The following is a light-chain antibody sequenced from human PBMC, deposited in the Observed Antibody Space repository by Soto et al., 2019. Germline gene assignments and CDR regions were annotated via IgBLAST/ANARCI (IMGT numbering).Light chain of an antibody. J-gene: IGKJ1*01. CDR3: QQYNNWPWT. CDR2: GAS. Sequence: EIVLTQSPGTLSLSPGERVTLSCRASQSVSSSYLGWYQQKPGQAPRLLIHGASTRAPGFPARFSGSGSGTDFTLTISSLQSEDFAVYYCQQYNNWPWTFGQGTKVEIK. CDR1: QSVSSSY. V-gene: IGKV3-15*01.